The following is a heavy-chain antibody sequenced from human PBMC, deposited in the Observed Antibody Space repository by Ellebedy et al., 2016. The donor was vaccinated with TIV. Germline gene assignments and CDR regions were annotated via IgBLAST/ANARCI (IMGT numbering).Heavy chain of an antibody. V-gene: IGHV3-23*01. CDR2: ISNTGSRT. CDR3: AKGRGRGSDSSAPRYYFDY. J-gene: IGHJ4*02. CDR1: GFTFSSYA. Sequence: GESLKISCAASGFTFSSYAMSWVRPAPGKGLEWVSTISNTGSRTYYADSVEGRFIISRDNSKKTLYLQMNSLRPEDTAVYYCAKGRGRGSDSSAPRYYFDYWGLGTLVTVSS. D-gene: IGHD3-22*01.